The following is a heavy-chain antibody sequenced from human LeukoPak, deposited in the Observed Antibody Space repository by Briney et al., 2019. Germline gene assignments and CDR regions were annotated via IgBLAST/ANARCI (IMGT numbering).Heavy chain of an antibody. CDR2: IYYTGTT. CDR3: ATRDGGNPRIDY. D-gene: IGHD4-23*01. Sequence: SQTLSLTCTLSGGSTSSSSYYWGWIRQPPGKGLEWFGSIYYTGTTYYNPSHKRRVTISVDTSKNQCSLKLSSVTAADTAVYYCATRDGGNPRIDYWGQGTLVTVSS. V-gene: IGHV4-39*01. J-gene: IGHJ4*02. CDR1: GGSTSSSSYY.